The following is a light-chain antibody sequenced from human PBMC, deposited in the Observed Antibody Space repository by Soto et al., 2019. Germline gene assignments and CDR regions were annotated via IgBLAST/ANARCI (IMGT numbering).Light chain of an antibody. J-gene: IGKJ2*01. CDR2: LGS. CDR1: QSLLHNNGYNY. CDR3: MQALQTPYT. V-gene: IGKV2-28*01. Sequence: DIVMTQSPLSLPVTPGEPASISCRSSQSLLHNNGYNYLDWYLQKPGQSPQLLIYLGSNRASGVPARFSGSGSGTDFTLKISRVEAEDVGVYYCMQALQTPYTFGQGTKLEIK.